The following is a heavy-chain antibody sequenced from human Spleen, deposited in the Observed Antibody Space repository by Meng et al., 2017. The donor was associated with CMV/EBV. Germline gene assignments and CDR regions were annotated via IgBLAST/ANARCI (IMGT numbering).Heavy chain of an antibody. CDR1: GGSISSNSYY. CDR2: MYYSGST. J-gene: IGHJ6*02. D-gene: IGHD2-2*01. Sequence: SETLSLTCTVSGGSISSNSYYWGWIRQSPGKGLEWIGSMYYSGSTQYNPSLKSRVTISVDTSKNHFSLKLSSVTAADTAVYYCARILIVVVPAAANGMDVWGQGTTVTVSS. CDR3: ARILIVVVPAAANGMDV. V-gene: IGHV4-39*07.